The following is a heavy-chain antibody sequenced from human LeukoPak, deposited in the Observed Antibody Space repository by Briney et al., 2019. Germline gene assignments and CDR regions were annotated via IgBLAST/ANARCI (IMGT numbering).Heavy chain of an antibody. D-gene: IGHD3-22*01. CDR1: GFTVSSNY. V-gene: IGHV3-53*01. Sequence: GGSLRLSCAASGFTVSSNYMSWVRQAPGKGLEWVSVIYSSGSTYYADSVKGRFTISRDNSKNTLYLQMNSLRAEDTAVYYCARGTRYYYDSSGYYPYYWGQGTLVTVSS. CDR3: ARGTRYYYDSSGYYPYY. J-gene: IGHJ4*02. CDR2: IYSSGST.